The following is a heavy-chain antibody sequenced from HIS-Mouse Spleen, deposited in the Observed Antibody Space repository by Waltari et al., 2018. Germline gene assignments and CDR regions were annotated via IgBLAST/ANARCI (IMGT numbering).Heavy chain of an antibody. V-gene: IGHV3-33*01. CDR3: ARDLVQTGEGY. Sequence: VIWYDGSNKYYADSVKGRFTISRDNSKNTLYLQMNSLRAEDTAVYYCARDLVQTGEGYWGQGTLVTVSS. J-gene: IGHJ4*02. CDR2: IWYDGSNK. D-gene: IGHD7-27*01.